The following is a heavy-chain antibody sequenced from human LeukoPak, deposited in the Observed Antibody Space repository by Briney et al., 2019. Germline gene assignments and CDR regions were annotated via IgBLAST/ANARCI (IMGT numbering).Heavy chain of an antibody. D-gene: IGHD5-24*01. CDR1: GYTFAGYY. CDR2: IKPNSGGT. CDR3: VADHPNYGY. J-gene: IGHJ4*02. Sequence: ASVKVSCKASGYTFAGYYVHWVRQAPGQGLEWMGWIKPNSGGTQYAQRFRGRVTMTRDTSITTAYMELSRLRSDDTAVYYCVADHPNYGYWGQGTLVTVSS. V-gene: IGHV1-2*02.